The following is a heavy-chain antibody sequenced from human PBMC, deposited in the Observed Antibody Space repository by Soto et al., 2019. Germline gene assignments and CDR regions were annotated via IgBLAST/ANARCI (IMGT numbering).Heavy chain of an antibody. D-gene: IGHD1-1*01. CDR1: GFTFSSYA. V-gene: IGHV3-23*01. Sequence: GGSLRLSCAASGFTFSSYAMSWVRQAPGKGLEWVSSISCNGGNTYYADSVKGRFTISRDNSKNTLYLQMNSLRAEDTAVYYCAKDLQLERLDYYYMDVWGKGTTVTVSS. CDR2: ISCNGGNT. CDR3: AKDLQLERLDYYYMDV. J-gene: IGHJ6*03.